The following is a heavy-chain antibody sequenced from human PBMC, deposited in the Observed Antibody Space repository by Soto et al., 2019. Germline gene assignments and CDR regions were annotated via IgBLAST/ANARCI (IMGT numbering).Heavy chain of an antibody. CDR3: AKIPTYGDYVDY. Sequence: AGGSLRLSCAASGFTFSSYAMSWVRQAPGKGLEWVSAISGSGGSTYYADSVKGRFTISRDNSKNTLYLQMNSLRAEDTAVYYCAKIPTYGDYVDYWGQGILVTVSS. J-gene: IGHJ4*02. CDR1: GFTFSSYA. D-gene: IGHD4-17*01. V-gene: IGHV3-23*01. CDR2: ISGSGGST.